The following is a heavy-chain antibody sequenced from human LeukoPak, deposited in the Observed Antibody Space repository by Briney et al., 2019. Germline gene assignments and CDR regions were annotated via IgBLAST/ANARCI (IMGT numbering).Heavy chain of an antibody. V-gene: IGHV3-20*04. Sequence: GGSLRLSCAASGFTFDDYGMSWVRQAPGKGLEWVSGINWNGGSTGYADSVKGRFTISRDNAKNSLYLQMNSLRAEDTALYYCARVSGKPDYYYYYMDVWGKGTTVTVSS. D-gene: IGHD1-14*01. J-gene: IGHJ6*03. CDR2: INWNGGST. CDR3: ARVSGKPDYYYYYMDV. CDR1: GFTFDDYG.